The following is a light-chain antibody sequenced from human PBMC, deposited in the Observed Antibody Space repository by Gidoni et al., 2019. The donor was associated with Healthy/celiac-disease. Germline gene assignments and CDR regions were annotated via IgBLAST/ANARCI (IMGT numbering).Light chain of an antibody. Sequence: DIQMTQSPSSLSASVGDRVTITCRASQSISSYLNWYQQKPGKAPKLLIDAASSLQSRVPSRFSGSGSGTDFTLTISSLQPEDFATYYCQQSYSTQCSFGQGTKLEIK. V-gene: IGKV1-39*01. J-gene: IGKJ2*04. CDR2: AAS. CDR1: QSISSY. CDR3: QQSYSTQCS.